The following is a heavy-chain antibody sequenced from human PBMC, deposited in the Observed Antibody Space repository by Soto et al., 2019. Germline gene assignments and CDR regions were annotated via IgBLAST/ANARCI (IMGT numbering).Heavy chain of an antibody. V-gene: IGHV3-15*01. J-gene: IGHJ4*02. CDR3: TAAYSGSYDD. D-gene: IGHD1-26*01. CDR1: GFTFRNAW. Sequence: EVQLVESGGGLVKPGVSLRHSCAASGFTFRNAWMSWVRQAPGKGLEWVGRIKSKTDGGTTDYAAPVKGRFTISRDDSKNTLYLHMNSLKTEDTAVYYCTAAYSGSYDDWGQGTLVTVSS. CDR2: IKSKTDGGTT.